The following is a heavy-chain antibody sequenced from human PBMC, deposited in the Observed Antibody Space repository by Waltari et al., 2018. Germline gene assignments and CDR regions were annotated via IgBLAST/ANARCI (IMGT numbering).Heavy chain of an antibody. CDR3: ARDVYASGGDYFDG. Sequence: EVQLVESGGGLVKPGGSLRLSCAASGSTFSDYDMNWILQSPGRGLEWISSIGYRNGYIFYADSVKGRFTISRDNANNLLYLHMSGLRVEDTAVYFCARDVYASGGDYFDGWGQGTLVTVSS. V-gene: IGHV3-21*01. J-gene: IGHJ4*02. CDR2: IGYRNGYI. CDR1: GSTFSDYD. D-gene: IGHD2-8*01.